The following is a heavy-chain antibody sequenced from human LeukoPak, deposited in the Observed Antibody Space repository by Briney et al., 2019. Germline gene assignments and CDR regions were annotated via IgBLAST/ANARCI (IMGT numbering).Heavy chain of an antibody. J-gene: IGHJ4*02. V-gene: IGHV4-61*05. CDR2: VYYTGST. D-gene: IGHD5-24*01. CDR1: GGSISSKSYY. Sequence: PSDTLSLTCTVSGGSISSKSYYWGWIRQPPGKGLEWIGYVYYTGSTNFNPSLKSRVTMSLDTSRNQFSLKLTSLTAADTAVYYCARGAMATTPFFDYWGQGTLVTVSS. CDR3: ARGAMATTPFFDY.